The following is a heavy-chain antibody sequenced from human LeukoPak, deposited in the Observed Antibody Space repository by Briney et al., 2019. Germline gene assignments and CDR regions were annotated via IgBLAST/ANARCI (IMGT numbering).Heavy chain of an antibody. CDR2: ISGSGGST. Sequence: PGGSLRLSCAASGFTFSSYAMSWVRQAPGKGLEWVSAISGSGGSTYYADSVKGRFTISRDNSKNTLYLQMNSLRAEDTAVYYCSPPQNYYYYGMDVWGQGTTVTVSS. CDR3: SPPQNYYYYGMDV. CDR1: GFTFSSYA. V-gene: IGHV3-23*01. J-gene: IGHJ6*02.